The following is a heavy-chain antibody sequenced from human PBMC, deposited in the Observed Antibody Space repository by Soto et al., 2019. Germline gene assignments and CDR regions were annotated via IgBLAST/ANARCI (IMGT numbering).Heavy chain of an antibody. D-gene: IGHD1-26*01. CDR1: GFSISNHC. Sequence: EVQLVESGGGLVQPGGSLRLSCAASGFSISNHCMTWVRQAPGKGPEWVANIKADGTEEKYVESVKGRVTISRDNAKNSLYLEMNGLRADDRAMYCCGRGWDVGDWGEGTMVGVAS. J-gene: IGHJ3*01. CDR3: GRGWDVGD. CDR2: IKADGTEE. V-gene: IGHV3-7*04.